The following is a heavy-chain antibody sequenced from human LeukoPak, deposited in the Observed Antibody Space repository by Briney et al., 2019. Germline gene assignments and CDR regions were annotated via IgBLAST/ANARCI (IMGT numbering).Heavy chain of an antibody. D-gene: IGHD6-19*01. CDR3: AKDSGSGWTFDY. CDR1: GFTFSAYS. J-gene: IGHJ4*02. CDR2: ISSTSSYI. V-gene: IGHV3-21*01. Sequence: GGSLRLSCAASGFTFSAYSMNWGRQAPGKGLEWVSFISSTSSYIYYADLVKGRFTISRDNAKNSLYLQMNSLRAEDTAVYYCAKDSGSGWTFDYWGQGTLVTVSS.